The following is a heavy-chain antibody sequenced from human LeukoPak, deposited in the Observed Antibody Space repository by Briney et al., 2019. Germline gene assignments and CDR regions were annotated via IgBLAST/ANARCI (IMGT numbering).Heavy chain of an antibody. CDR1: GSTFSNYW. CDR3: ARSNQADDY. V-gene: IGHV3-74*01. CDR2: TNPGGSNT. J-gene: IGHJ4*02. Sequence: GSLRLSCAASGSTFSNYWMHWVRQVPGKGLVWVSRTNPGGSNTAYADSVKGRFTISRDNARNTLYLQMDSLRAEDTAVYYCARSNQADDYWGQGTLVTVSS. D-gene: IGHD1-14*01.